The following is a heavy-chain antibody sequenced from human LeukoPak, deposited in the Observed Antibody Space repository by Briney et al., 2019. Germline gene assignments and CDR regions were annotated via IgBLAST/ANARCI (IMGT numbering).Heavy chain of an antibody. J-gene: IGHJ6*02. D-gene: IGHD2-15*01. V-gene: IGHV3-48*03. CDR1: GFTFSSYE. Sequence: GGSLRLSCAASGFTFSSYEMNWVRQAPGKGLEWVSYVSSSGSTIYYADSVKGRFTISRDNAKNSLYLQMNSLRAEDTAVYYCASLYCSGGSCYSRYYYYGMDVWGQGTTVTVSS. CDR3: ASLYCSGGSCYSRYYYYGMDV. CDR2: VSSSGSTI.